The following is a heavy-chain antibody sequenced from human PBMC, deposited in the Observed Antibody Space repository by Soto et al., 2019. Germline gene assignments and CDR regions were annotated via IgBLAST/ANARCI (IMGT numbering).Heavy chain of an antibody. D-gene: IGHD3-3*01. Sequence: SETLSLTCAVSGGSISSSNWWSWVRQPPGKGLEWIGEIYHSGSTNYNPSLKSRVTISVDKSKNQFSLKLSSVTAADTAVYYCASHAYDFWSGYYLNNWFDPWGQGTLVTVSS. CDR3: ASHAYDFWSGYYLNNWFDP. CDR2: IYHSGST. V-gene: IGHV4-4*02. CDR1: GGSISSSNW. J-gene: IGHJ5*02.